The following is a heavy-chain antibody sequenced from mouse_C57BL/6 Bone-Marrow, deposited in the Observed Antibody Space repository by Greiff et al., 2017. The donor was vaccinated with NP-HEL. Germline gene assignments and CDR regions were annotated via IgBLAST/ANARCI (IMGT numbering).Heavy chain of an antibody. CDR3: TTNYYGSSYAMDY. V-gene: IGHV14-4*01. CDR2: IDPENGDT. CDR1: GYTFTSYW. D-gene: IGHD1-1*01. J-gene: IGHJ4*01. Sequence: EVQLQQPGAELVKPGASVKVSCKASGYTFTSYWMHWVKQRPEQGLEWIGWIDPENGDTEYASKFQGKATITADTSSNTAYLQLSSLTSEDTAVYYCTTNYYGSSYAMDYWGQGTSVTVSS.